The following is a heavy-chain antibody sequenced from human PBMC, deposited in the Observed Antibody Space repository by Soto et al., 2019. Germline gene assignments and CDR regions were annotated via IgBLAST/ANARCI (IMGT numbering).Heavy chain of an antibody. CDR1: GFTFDNDA. Sequence: EVQLVESGGGLVQPGRYLRLSCAASGFTFDNDAIHWVRQAPGKGLEWVSGISWNSNTIAYADSVKGRFTTSRDNANNSLSLEMNTMRADDTAFYYCAKDTGPNWGQGTLVTFSS. J-gene: IGHJ4*02. CDR3: AKDTGPN. CDR2: ISWNSNTI. V-gene: IGHV3-9*01.